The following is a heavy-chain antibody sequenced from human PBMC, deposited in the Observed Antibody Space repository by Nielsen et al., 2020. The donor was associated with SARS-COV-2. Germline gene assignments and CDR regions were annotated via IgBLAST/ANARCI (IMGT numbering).Heavy chain of an antibody. J-gene: IGHJ2*01. Sequence: SKTLSLTCTVSTGINNYYWSWIRQPPGKRLEWIGYIHYNGGTNYSPSLKGRVTISLDTSKNHFSLRLTSVTAADTAIYYCARDLGLLSGRPLHWYFDLWGRGTLITVSS. CDR3: ARDLGLLSGRPLHWYFDL. CDR2: IHYNGGT. D-gene: IGHD3-3*01. V-gene: IGHV4-59*01. CDR1: TGINNYY.